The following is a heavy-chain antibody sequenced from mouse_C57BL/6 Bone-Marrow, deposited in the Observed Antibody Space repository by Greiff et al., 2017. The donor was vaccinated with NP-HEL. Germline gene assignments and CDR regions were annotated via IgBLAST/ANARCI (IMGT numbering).Heavy chain of an antibody. J-gene: IGHJ3*01. CDR3: GGHYYGSSYRFAY. Sequence: QVQLQQSGAELARPGASVKLSCKASGYTFTSYGIRWVKQRPGQGLEWIGEIYPRSGNTYYNEKFKGKATLTADKSSSTAYMELRSLTSEDSAVYFWGGHYYGSSYRFAYWGQGTLVTVSA. CDR1: GYTFTSYG. CDR2: IYPRSGNT. D-gene: IGHD1-1*01. V-gene: IGHV1-81*01.